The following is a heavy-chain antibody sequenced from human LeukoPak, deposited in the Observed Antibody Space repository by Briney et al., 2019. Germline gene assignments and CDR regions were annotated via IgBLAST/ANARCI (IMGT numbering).Heavy chain of an antibody. Sequence: GGSLRLSCAASGFTFSSYSMNWVRQAPGKGLEWVSYISSSSSTMYYADSVKGRFTISRDNAKNSLYLQMNSLRAEDTAVYYCARGPTLDRMGAFDIWGQGTMVTVSS. CDR1: GFTFSSYS. J-gene: IGHJ3*02. D-gene: IGHD2-8*01. CDR3: ARGPTLDRMGAFDI. CDR2: ISSSSSTM. V-gene: IGHV3-48*04.